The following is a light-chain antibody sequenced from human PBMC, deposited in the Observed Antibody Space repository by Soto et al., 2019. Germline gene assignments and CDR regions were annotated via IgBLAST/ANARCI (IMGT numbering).Light chain of an antibody. J-gene: IGLJ1*01. CDR2: EVT. CDR1: GSDIGGYNH. CDR3: SSYTSSTTYV. V-gene: IGLV2-14*01. Sequence: QSALTQPASVSGSPGQSITISCTGTGSDIGGYNHVSWYQHHPGKAPKLIIYEVTNRPSGVSNRFSGSKSGNTASLTISGLQAEDEADYYCSSYTSSTTYVFATVTKATVL.